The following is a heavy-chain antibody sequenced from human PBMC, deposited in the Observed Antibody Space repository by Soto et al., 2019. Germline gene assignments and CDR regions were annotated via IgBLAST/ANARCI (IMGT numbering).Heavy chain of an antibody. CDR1: GYTFTGYY. Sequence: QVQLVQSEAEVKEPGASVKVSCKASGYTFTGYYMHWVRQAPGQGLEWMGWINPNSGDSNYTQKFQGRVTLTSDTSISTAYMGLGSLGSDDTAVYYCARKTIRGFDLWGRGTLVTVSS. CDR2: INPNSGDS. J-gene: IGHJ2*01. D-gene: IGHD5-12*01. V-gene: IGHV1-2*02. CDR3: ARKTIRGFDL.